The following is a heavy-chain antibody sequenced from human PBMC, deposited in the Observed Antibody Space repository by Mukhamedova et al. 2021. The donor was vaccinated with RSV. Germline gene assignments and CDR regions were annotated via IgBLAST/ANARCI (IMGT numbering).Heavy chain of an antibody. D-gene: IGHD3-10*01. CDR3: AKDSAAVRGNYGLGY. J-gene: IGHJ4*02. Sequence: TISRDNSKNTLYLQMNSLRAEDTAVYYCAKDSAAVRGNYGLGYWGQGTLVTVSS. V-gene: IGHV3-23*01.